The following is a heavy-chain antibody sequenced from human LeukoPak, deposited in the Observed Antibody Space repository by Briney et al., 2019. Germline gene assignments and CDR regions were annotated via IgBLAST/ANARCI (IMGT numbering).Heavy chain of an antibody. Sequence: ASVKVSCKASGHTFTSYAMNWVRQAPGQGLEWMGWINPNSGGTNYAQKFQGRVTMTRDTSISTAYMELSRLRSDDTAVYYCARDPHDSSGYYLPPDYWGQGTLVTVSS. CDR2: INPNSGGT. V-gene: IGHV1-2*02. CDR1: GHTFTSYA. CDR3: ARDPHDSSGYYLPPDY. D-gene: IGHD3-22*01. J-gene: IGHJ4*02.